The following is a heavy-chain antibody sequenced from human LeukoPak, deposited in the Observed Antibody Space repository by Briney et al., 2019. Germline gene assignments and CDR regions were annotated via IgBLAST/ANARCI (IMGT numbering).Heavy chain of an antibody. V-gene: IGHV3-23*01. D-gene: IGHD1-14*01. CDR1: GFSLSNYW. J-gene: IGHJ6*02. Sequence: GGSLRLSCAASGFSLSNYWMHWVRQAPGKGLEWVSVISGSGGTTYYADSVKGRFIISRDSSKNTLYLQMNSLRAEDTAVYYCAKVSGGGLYYDGMDVWGQGTTVTVSS. CDR2: ISGSGGTT. CDR3: AKVSGGGLYYDGMDV.